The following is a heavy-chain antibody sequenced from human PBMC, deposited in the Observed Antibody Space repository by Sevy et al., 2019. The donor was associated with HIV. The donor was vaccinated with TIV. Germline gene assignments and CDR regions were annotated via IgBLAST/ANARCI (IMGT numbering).Heavy chain of an antibody. J-gene: IGHJ4*02. Sequence: GESLKISCAASGFTFSSYWMHWVRQAPGKGLVWVSRINSDGSSTSYADSVKGRFTISRDNAKNTLYLQMNNLRVEDTAVYYCARDPRPDYGGNADYWGQGTLVTVSS. CDR3: ARDPRPDYGGNADY. CDR1: GFTFSSYW. CDR2: INSDGSST. V-gene: IGHV3-74*01. D-gene: IGHD4-17*01.